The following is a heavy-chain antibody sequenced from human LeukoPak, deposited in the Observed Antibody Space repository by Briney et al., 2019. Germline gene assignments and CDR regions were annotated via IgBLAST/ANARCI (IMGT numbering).Heavy chain of an antibody. J-gene: IGHJ4*02. CDR2: ISGSGGST. CDR1: GFTFSSYA. CDR3: VGYYDSSGYYPYYFDY. V-gene: IGHV3-23*01. D-gene: IGHD3-22*01. Sequence: PGGSLRLSCAASGFTFSSYAMSWVRQAPGKGLEWVSAISGSGGSTYYADSVKGRFTISRDNSKNTLYLQMNSLRAEDTAVYYCVGYYDSSGYYPYYFDYWGQGTLVTVSS.